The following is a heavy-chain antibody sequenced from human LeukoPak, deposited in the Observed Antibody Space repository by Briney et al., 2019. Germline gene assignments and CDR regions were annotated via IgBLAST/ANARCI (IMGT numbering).Heavy chain of an antibody. CDR3: ASDFGY. CDR1: GFTFNNAW. Sequence: GGSLRLSCAASGFTFNNAWMIWVRQAPGKGLEWVSFIYSGGSTYYADSVKGRFTISRDNSKNTLYLQMNSLRAEDTAVYYCASDFGYWGQGTLVTVSS. V-gene: IGHV3-53*01. J-gene: IGHJ4*02. CDR2: IYSGGST.